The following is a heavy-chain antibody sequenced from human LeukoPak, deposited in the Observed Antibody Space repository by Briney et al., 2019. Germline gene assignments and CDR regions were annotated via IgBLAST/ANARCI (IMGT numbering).Heavy chain of an antibody. J-gene: IGHJ5*02. CDR3: ARDGDPIVGVPAALEP. CDR2: IIPIFGTA. D-gene: IGHD2-2*01. CDR1: GGTFSSYA. Sequence: ASVKVSCKASGGTFSSYAISWVRQAPGQGLEWMGGIIPIFGTANYAQKFQGRVTITADESTSTAYMELSSLRSEDTAVYYCARDGDPIVGVPAALEPWGQGTLVTVSS. V-gene: IGHV1-69*01.